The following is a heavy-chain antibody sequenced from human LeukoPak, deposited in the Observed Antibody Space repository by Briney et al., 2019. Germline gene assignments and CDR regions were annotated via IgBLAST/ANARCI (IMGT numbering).Heavy chain of an antibody. CDR2: INHSGST. D-gene: IGHD6-13*01. J-gene: IGHJ4*02. CDR1: GGSFSGYY. Sequence: SETLSLTCAVYGGSFSGYYWSWIRQPPGKGLEWIGEINHSGSTNYNPSLKSRVTISVDTSKNQFSLKLSSVTAADAAVYYCARGYSSSWNYFDYWGQGTLVTVSS. CDR3: ARGYSSSWNYFDY. V-gene: IGHV4-34*01.